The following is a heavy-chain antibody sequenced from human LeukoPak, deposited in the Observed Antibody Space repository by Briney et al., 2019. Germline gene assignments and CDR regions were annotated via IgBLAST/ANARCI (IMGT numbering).Heavy chain of an antibody. CDR2: ISSSSSTI. J-gene: IGHJ6*03. V-gene: IGHV3-48*01. CDR3: AKDPNFYYCMDV. Sequence: GGSLRLSCAAFGFTFSGSAMHWVRQASGKGLEWVSYISSSSSTIYYADSVKGRFTISRDNSKNTLYLQMNSLRAEDTAVYYCAKDPNFYYCMDVWGKGTTVTISS. CDR1: GFTFSGSA.